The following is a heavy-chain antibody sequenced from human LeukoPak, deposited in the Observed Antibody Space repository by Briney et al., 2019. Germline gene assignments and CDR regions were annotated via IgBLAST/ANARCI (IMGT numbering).Heavy chain of an antibody. CDR1: GVSISSYY. V-gene: IGHV4-59*01. CDR3: ASLSMVRDLRGYFDY. CDR2: IYYSGST. J-gene: IGHJ4*02. D-gene: IGHD3-10*01. Sequence: PSETLSLTCTVSGVSISSYYWSWIRQPPGKGLEWIGYIYYSGSTYYNPSLKSRVTISVDTSKNQFSLKLSSVTTADTAVYYCASLSMVRDLRGYFDYWGQGTLVTVSP.